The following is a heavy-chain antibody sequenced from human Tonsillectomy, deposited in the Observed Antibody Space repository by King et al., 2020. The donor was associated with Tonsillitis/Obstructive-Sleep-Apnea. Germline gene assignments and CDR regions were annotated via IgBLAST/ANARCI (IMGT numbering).Heavy chain of an antibody. Sequence: VQLVESGGGLVQPGGSLRLSCVASGFTFSNFWMTWVRQAPGKGLEWVANIKQDGSEKYYVDFVKGRFTISRDNAKNSRYLQMNSLRVEDMAVYFCARDRVDRSGYPYYMDVWGKGTTVTVSS. CDR1: GFTFSNFW. CDR2: IKQDGSEK. J-gene: IGHJ6*03. V-gene: IGHV3-7*04. D-gene: IGHD6-19*01. CDR3: ARDRVDRSGYPYYMDV.